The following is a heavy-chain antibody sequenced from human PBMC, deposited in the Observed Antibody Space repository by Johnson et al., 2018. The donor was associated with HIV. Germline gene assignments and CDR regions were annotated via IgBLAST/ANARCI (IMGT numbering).Heavy chain of an antibody. Sequence: VQLVESGGGLVQPGRSLRLSCAASGFTFDDYAMYWVRQAPGKGLEWVSGISWNSGSIGYADSVKGRFTISRDNAKNSLYLQMNSLRAEDTALYYCAKDMGNSILYRNAFDIWGQGTMVTVSS. CDR1: GFTFDDYA. J-gene: IGHJ3*02. V-gene: IGHV3-9*01. D-gene: IGHD2-21*01. CDR3: AKDMGNSILYRNAFDI. CDR2: ISWNSGSI.